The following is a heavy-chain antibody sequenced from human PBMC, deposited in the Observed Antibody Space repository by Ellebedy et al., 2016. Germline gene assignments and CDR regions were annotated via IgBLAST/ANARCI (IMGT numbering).Heavy chain of an antibody. Sequence: GGSLRLSCAASGFTFSNYGMHWVRQAPGKGLEWVAVIWYDGSNKYYADSVKGRFTISRDNSKNTLYLQMNILRAEDTAVYYCARDAPMGLQGAFDVWGQGTMVTVSS. J-gene: IGHJ3*01. CDR1: GFTFSNYG. CDR3: ARDAPMGLQGAFDV. V-gene: IGHV3-33*01. CDR2: IWYDGSNK. D-gene: IGHD5-24*01.